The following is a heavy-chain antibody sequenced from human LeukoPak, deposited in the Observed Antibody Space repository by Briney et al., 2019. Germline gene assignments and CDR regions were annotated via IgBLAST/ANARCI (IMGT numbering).Heavy chain of an antibody. Sequence: GGSLRLSCEASGFTFNTYAIFWVRQAPGKGLEWVSGICGSGGCTYYADSVKGRFTISRDNSKDTVYLQMNSLTADDTAVYYCAKTTVGYSSGRYPGWPADCWGQGTLVTVSS. V-gene: IGHV3-23*01. CDR1: GFTFNTYA. J-gene: IGHJ4*02. D-gene: IGHD6-19*01. CDR3: AKTTVGYSSGRYPGWPADC. CDR2: ICGSGGCT.